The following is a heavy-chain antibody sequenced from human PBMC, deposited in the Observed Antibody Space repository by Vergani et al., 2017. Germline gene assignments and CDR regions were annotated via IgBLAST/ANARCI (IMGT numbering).Heavy chain of an antibody. J-gene: IGHJ3*02. D-gene: IGHD6-13*01. CDR1: GGSISSSSYY. CDR2: IYYSGST. Sequence: QLQLQESGPGLVKPSETLSLTCTVSGGSISSSSYYWGWIRQPPGKGLEWIGSIYYSGSTYYNPSLKSRVTISVDTSKNQFSLKLSSVTAADTAVYYCARRGSSIAAAGSVAFDIWGQGTMVTVSS. CDR3: ARRGSSIAAAGSVAFDI. V-gene: IGHV4-39*01.